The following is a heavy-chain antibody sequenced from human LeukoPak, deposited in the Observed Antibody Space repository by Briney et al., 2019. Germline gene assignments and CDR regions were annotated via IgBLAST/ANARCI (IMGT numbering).Heavy chain of an antibody. CDR3: VRHDYDAGAPPYMDV. CDR1: GYSISSGYN. CDR2: IYHSGST. Sequence: SETLSLTCTVSGYSISSGYNWGWIRQPPGKGLEWIGSIYHSGSTYYNPSLKSRFTMSLDTSKTQFSLTLSSGTAADTAVYYCVRHDYDAGAPPYMDVWGKGTTVTISS. V-gene: IGHV4-38-2*02. D-gene: IGHD4/OR15-4a*01. J-gene: IGHJ6*03.